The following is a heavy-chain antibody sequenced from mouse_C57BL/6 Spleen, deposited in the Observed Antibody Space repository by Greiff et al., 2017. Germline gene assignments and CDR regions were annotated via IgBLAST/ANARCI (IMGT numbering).Heavy chain of an antibody. CDR1: GFNIKDDY. V-gene: IGHV14-4*01. J-gene: IGHJ3*01. Sequence: EVQLQESGAELVRPGASVKLFCTASGFNIKDDYMHWVKQRPEQGLEWIGWIDPENGDTEYASKFQGKATITADTSSNTAYLQLSSQTSEDTAVYYCTSYYSTWFAYWGQGTLVTVSA. D-gene: IGHD2-5*01. CDR2: IDPENGDT. CDR3: TSYYSTWFAY.